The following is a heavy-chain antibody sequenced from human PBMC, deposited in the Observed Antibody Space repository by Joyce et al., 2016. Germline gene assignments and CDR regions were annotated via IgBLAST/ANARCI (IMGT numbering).Heavy chain of an antibody. V-gene: IGHV3-30-3*01. D-gene: IGHD5-18*01. CDR3: ARIGFGYNYGNGLDV. CDR2: ISHDGSNK. J-gene: IGHJ6*02. CDR1: GFAFGLYS. Sequence: QMQLVESGGGVVQPGRSLRLSCAGSGFAFGLYSIHWVRQTPGKGLGWVAVISHDGSNKYDADSVKGRFIISRDNSKNMLYLQMNSLRVEDTAVYYCARIGFGYNYGNGLDVWGQGTTVTVFS.